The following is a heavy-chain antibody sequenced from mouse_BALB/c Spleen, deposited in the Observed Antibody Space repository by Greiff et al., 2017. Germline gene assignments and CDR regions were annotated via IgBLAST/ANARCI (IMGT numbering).Heavy chain of an antibody. Sequence: QVQLKESGPGLVAPSQSLSITCTVSGFSLTSYDISWIRQPPGKGLEWLGVIWTGGGTNYNSAFMSRLSISKDNSKSQVFLKMNSLQTDDTAIYYCVRRYGYAMDYWGQGTSVTVSS. CDR3: VRRYGYAMDY. D-gene: IGHD1-1*01. CDR2: IWTGGGT. CDR1: GFSLTSYD. J-gene: IGHJ4*01. V-gene: IGHV2-9-2*01.